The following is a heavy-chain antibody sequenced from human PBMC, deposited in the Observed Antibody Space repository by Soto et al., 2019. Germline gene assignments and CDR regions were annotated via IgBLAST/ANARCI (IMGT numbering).Heavy chain of an antibody. CDR1: GFTFTSYW. J-gene: IGHJ4*02. Sequence: EVQLVESGGGLVQPGGSLRLSCAASGFTFTSYWMHWVRQAPGKGLVWVSRINPYGSITNYADSVKGQFTISRDNAKNTVYLQMNSQRVEDTAVYYCARGADSAYYVDSWGQGTLVTVSS. CDR2: INPYGSIT. CDR3: ARGADSAYYVDS. D-gene: IGHD3-22*01. V-gene: IGHV3-74*01.